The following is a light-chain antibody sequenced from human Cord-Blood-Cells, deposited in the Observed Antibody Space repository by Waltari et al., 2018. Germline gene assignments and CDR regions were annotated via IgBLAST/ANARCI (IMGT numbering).Light chain of an antibody. V-gene: IGLV2-23*01. Sequence: QSALTQPASVSGSPGQSITISCTGTSSDVGSYNLVSWYQQHPGKAPKLMIYEGGRRPSGVSNRFSGSKSGNTASLTISGVQAEDEADYYCCSYAGSSTWVFGGGTKLTVL. CDR1: SSDVGSYNL. CDR3: CSYAGSSTWV. J-gene: IGLJ3*02. CDR2: EGG.